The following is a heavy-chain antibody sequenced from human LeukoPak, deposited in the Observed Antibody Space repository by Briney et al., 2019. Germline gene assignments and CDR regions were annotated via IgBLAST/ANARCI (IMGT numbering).Heavy chain of an antibody. V-gene: IGHV4-39*07. Sequence: LETLSLTCTVSGGPISGAITWGWVRQPPGKGLEWIGNIHYDGRTASNPSLKSRVTMSLDTSTNQFSLKVNSVTATDTALYYCARVVTAAGLDLWGQGILVTISS. CDR1: GGPISGAIT. CDR2: IHYDGRT. J-gene: IGHJ5*02. CDR3: ARVVTAAGLDL. D-gene: IGHD6-25*01.